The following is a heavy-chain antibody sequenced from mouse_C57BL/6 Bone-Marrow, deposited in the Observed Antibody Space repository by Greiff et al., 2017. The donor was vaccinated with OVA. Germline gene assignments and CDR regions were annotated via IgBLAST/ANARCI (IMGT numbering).Heavy chain of an antibody. Sequence: QVQLQQPGAELVRPGSSVKLSCKASGYTFTSYWMDWVKQRPGQGLEWIGNIYPSDSETHYNQKFKDKATLTVDKSSSTAYIQLSSLTSEDSAVYYCARGGLDWFAYWGQGTLVTVSA. CDR3: ARGGLDWFAY. V-gene: IGHV1-61*01. CDR2: IYPSDSET. CDR1: GYTFTSYW. J-gene: IGHJ3*01.